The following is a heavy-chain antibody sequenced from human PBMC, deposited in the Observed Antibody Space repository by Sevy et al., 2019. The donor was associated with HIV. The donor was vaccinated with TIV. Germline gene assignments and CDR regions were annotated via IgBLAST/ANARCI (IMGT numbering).Heavy chain of an antibody. CDR2: VDHTGNT. V-gene: IGHV4-38-2*02. J-gene: IGHJ3*01. CDR3: ANFGRLLIINGDAFDV. Sequence: SETLSHTCTVSGYSISSGYLWGWIRQPPGKGLEWIGSVDHTGNTYYNPSLKSRVTTSVDTSKNQFSLRLSSVTAADTAVYYCANFGRLLIINGDAFDVWGQGTMVTVSS. D-gene: IGHD3-9*01. CDR1: GYSISSGYL.